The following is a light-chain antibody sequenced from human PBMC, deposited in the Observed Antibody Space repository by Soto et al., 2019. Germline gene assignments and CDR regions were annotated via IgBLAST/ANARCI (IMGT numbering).Light chain of an antibody. CDR2: KAS. J-gene: IGKJ2*01. CDR3: QQYYGSPYT. Sequence: GARVTITCRASQSINIWLAWYQQKPGKAPKLLMYKASSLEGGVPSTFSGSGSGTEFTLSISSLQPDDFATYYCQQYYGSPYTFGQGTKLEI. V-gene: IGKV1-5*03. CDR1: QSINIW.